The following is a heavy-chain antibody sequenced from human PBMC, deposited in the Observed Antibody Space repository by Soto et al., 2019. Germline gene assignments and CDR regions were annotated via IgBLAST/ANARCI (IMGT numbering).Heavy chain of an antibody. CDR3: ARSPPSSYYGGSGTFDY. D-gene: IGHD3-10*01. CDR1: GGFTSTNNW. Sequence: ASETLSLTCAVSGGFTSTNNWWSWVRQPPGKGLEWIGDAYHSGSTEYNPSLKSRVSISVDKSKNQISLKLTSATAADTAVYYRARSPPSSYYGGSGTFDYWGQGTLVTVSS. V-gene: IGHV4-4*02. CDR2: AYHSGST. J-gene: IGHJ4*02.